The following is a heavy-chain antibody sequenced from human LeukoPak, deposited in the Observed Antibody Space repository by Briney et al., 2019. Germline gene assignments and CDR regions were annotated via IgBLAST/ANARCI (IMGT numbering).Heavy chain of an antibody. J-gene: IGHJ4*02. CDR3: ARSGGYGAKEAFDY. CDR2: IYYSGST. D-gene: IGHD6-19*01. V-gene: IGHV4-59*01. Sequence: SETLSLTCTVSGVSISSYYWSWIRQPPGKGLEWIGYIYYSGSTNYNPSLKSRVTISVDTSKNQFSLKLSSVTAADTAVYYCARSGGYGAKEAFDYWGQGTLVTVSS. CDR1: GVSISSYY.